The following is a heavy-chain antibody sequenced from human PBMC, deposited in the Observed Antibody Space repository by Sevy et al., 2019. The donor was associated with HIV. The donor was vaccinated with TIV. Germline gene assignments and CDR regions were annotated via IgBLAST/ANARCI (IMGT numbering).Heavy chain of an antibody. J-gene: IGHJ3*02. CDR3: ARDQSIAARADAFDI. D-gene: IGHD6-6*01. CDR2: INPNSGGT. V-gene: IGHV1-2*02. CDR1: GYTFTGYY. Sequence: ASVKVSCKASGYTFTGYYMHWVRQAPGQGLEWMGWINPNSGGTNYAQTFQGRVTMTRDTSISTAYMELSRLRSDDTVVYYCARDQSIAARADAFDIWGQGTMVTVSS.